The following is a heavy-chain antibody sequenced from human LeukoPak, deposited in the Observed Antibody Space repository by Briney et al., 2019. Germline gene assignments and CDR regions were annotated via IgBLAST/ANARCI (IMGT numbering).Heavy chain of an antibody. D-gene: IGHD7-27*01. CDR2: IYYSGST. CDR1: GGSISSHY. V-gene: IGHV4-59*11. CDR3: ARAPNWGTWFDP. J-gene: IGHJ5*02. Sequence: PSETLSLTCTVSGGSISSHYRSWIRQPPGKGLEWIGYIYYSGSTNYNPSLKSRVTISVDTSKNQFSLKLSSVTAADTAVYYCARAPNWGTWFDPWGQGTLVTVSS.